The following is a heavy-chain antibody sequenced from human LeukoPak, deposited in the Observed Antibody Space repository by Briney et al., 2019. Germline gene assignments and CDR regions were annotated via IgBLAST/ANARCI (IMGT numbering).Heavy chain of an antibody. V-gene: IGHV3-30*04. CDR1: GFTFSSYA. D-gene: IGHD6-19*01. CDR2: ISYDGSNK. CDR3: AGDPPSSGWQILGG. J-gene: IGHJ4*02. Sequence: PGGSLRLSCAASGFTFSSYAMHWVRQAPGKGLEWVAVISYDGSNKYYADSVKGRFTISRDNSKNTLYLQMNSLRAEDTAVYYCAGDPPSSGWQILGGWGQGTLVTVSS.